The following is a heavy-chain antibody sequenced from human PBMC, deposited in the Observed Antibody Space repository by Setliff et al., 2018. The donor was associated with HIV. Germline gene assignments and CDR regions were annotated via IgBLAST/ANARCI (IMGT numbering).Heavy chain of an antibody. CDR2: VYYSGGT. V-gene: IGHV4-39*01. CDR1: GGSVSDTSYY. D-gene: IGHD6-13*01. J-gene: IGHJ3*02. CDR3: ARRSSWYGDAFDI. Sequence: PSETLSLTCTVSGGSVSDTSYYWGWIRQPPGKGLEWLANVYYSGGTYYNPSLNSRVTISVDTSRNQFSLKLTSVTAADTAVYYCARRSSWYGDAFDIWGQGTMVTVSS.